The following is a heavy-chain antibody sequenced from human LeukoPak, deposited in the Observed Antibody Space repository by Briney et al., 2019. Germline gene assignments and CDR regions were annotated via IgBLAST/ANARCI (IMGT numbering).Heavy chain of an antibody. V-gene: IGHV3-23*01. CDR3: ARGLIVGGFYYS. D-gene: IGHD1-26*01. J-gene: IGHJ4*02. CDR2: ISGSGGST. Sequence: QSGGSLRLSCAASGFTFSSYAMSWVRQAPGKGLEWVSAISGSGGSTYYADSVKGRFTISRDNSKNTLYLQMNSLRAEDTAVYYCARGLIVGGFYYSWGQGTLVTVSS. CDR1: GFTFSSYA.